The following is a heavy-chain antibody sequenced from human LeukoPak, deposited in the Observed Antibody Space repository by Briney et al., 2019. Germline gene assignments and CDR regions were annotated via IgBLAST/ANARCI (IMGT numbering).Heavy chain of an antibody. J-gene: IGHJ4*02. D-gene: IGHD2-15*01. V-gene: IGHV3-23*01. CDR3: AKAPIVVVVPRLGPYYFDY. CDR2: ISDSGGGT. CDR1: GFTFSSYA. Sequence: GGSLRLSCAASGFTFSSYAMSWVRQAPGKGLEWVSAISDSGGGTYYADSVKGRFTISRDNSKKTLYLQMTSLRAEDTAVYYCAKAPIVVVVPRLGPYYFDYWGQGTLVTVSS.